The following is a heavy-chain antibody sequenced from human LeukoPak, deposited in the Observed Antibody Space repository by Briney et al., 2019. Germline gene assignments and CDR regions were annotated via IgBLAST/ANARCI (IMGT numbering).Heavy chain of an antibody. CDR1: GFTFSSYA. V-gene: IGHV3-23*01. J-gene: IGHJ4*02. Sequence: PGGSLRLSCAASGFTFSSYAMSWVRQAPGKGLEWVSAISGSGGSTYYADSVKGRFTISRDNSKNTLYLQMNSLRAEDTAVYYCAKDGLPNYSSGHDLFDYWGQGTLVTVSS. D-gene: IGHD6-19*01. CDR3: AKDGLPNYSSGHDLFDY. CDR2: ISGSGGST.